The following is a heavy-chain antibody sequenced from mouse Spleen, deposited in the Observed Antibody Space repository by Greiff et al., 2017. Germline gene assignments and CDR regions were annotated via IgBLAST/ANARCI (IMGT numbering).Heavy chain of an antibody. Sequence: EVQGVESGAELVRPGASVKLSCTASGFNIKDYYMHWVKQRPEQGLEWIGRIDPEDGDTEYAPKFQGKATMTADTSSNTAYLQLSSLTSEDTAVYYCTPYYYDGSYVYFDVWGAGTTVTVSS. CDR1: GFNIKDYY. V-gene: IGHV14-1*01. J-gene: IGHJ1*01. CDR2: IDPEDGDT. CDR3: TPYYYDGSYVYFDV. D-gene: IGHD1-1*01.